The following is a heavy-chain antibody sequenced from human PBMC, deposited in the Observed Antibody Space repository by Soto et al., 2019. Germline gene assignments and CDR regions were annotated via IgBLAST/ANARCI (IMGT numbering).Heavy chain of an antibody. V-gene: IGHV4-30-4*01. CDR2: IYYSGST. Sequence: QVQLQESGPGLVKPSQTLSLTCTVSGGSISSGDYYWSWIRQPPGTGLEWIGYIYYSGSTYYNPYIKSRVTIPVGPSKHQFSLKLSSVTAADTAVYYCASVYGDYAVYYGMDVWGPGTTVTVSS. CDR3: ASVYGDYAVYYGMDV. J-gene: IGHJ6*02. D-gene: IGHD4-17*01. CDR1: GGSISSGDYY.